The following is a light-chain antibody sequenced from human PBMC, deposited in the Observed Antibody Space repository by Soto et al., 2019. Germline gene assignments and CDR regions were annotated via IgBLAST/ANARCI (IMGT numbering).Light chain of an antibody. CDR1: QSVSSN. CDR3: QQRSNWRVT. V-gene: IGKV3-11*01. Sequence: EIVLTQSPSTLSLSPGERATLSCRASQSVSSNLAWYQQKPGQAPRLLIYGASTRATGIPARFGGSGSGTDFTLTISSLEPEDIAVYYCQQRSNWRVTFGGGTKVDIK. CDR2: GAS. J-gene: IGKJ4*01.